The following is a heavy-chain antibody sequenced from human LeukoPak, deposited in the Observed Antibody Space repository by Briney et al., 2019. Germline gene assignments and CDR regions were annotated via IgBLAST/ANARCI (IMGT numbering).Heavy chain of an antibody. V-gene: IGHV3-23*01. D-gene: IGHD3-3*01. CDR2: ITGTGGDT. CDR1: GFTFSSYT. J-gene: IGHJ5*02. Sequence: GGSLRLSCAASGFTFSSYTMIWVRQAPGKGLEWVSTITGTGGDTYYAGSVKGRFTISRDNSKSTLSLQMNSLRAEDTAVYYCAKKREITIFGVVNNWFDPWGQGTLVTVSS. CDR3: AKKREITIFGVVNNWFDP.